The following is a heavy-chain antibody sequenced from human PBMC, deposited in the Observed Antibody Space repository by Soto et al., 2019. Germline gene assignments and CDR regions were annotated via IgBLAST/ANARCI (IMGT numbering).Heavy chain of an antibody. CDR3: VRDYYHISGSHYDIPLDS. J-gene: IGHJ4*02. Sequence: PGGSLRLSCAASGFTVSSNYPTWVRQAPGKALKWVSVLYPNGRAFYADSVKGRFTISTDNSKNSVYLQMNTLSAEDTAVYQCVRDYYHISGSHYDIPLDSWGQGTLVTVSS. V-gene: IGHV3-53*01. CDR2: LYPNGRA. D-gene: IGHD3-10*01. CDR1: GFTVSSNY.